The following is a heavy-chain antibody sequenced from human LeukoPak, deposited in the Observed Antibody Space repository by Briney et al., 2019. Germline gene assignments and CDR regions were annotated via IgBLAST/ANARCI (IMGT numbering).Heavy chain of an antibody. CDR1: GFTFSSYS. V-gene: IGHV3-21*01. CDR2: ISSSSSYI. CDR3: ARAAGYSSGWYLG. J-gene: IGHJ4*02. Sequence: PGGSLRLSCAASGFTFSSYSMNWVRQAPGKGLEWVSSISSSSSYIYYADSVEGRFTISRDNAKNSLYLQMNSLRAEDTAVYYCARAAGYSSGWYLGWGQGTLVTVSS. D-gene: IGHD6-19*01.